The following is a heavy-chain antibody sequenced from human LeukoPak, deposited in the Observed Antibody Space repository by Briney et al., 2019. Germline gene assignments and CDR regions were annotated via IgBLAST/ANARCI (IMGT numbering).Heavy chain of an antibody. CDR3: VRHGLGSSWFGFDY. CDR1: GYIFTTYW. J-gene: IGHJ4*02. D-gene: IGHD6-13*01. V-gene: IGHV5-51*01. CDR2: IYPGDSDP. Sequence: PGESLKISCKGSGYIFTTYWIGWVRQMPGKGLERMGIIYPGDSDPRYSPSFQGQVTISADKSISTAYLQWSSLKASDSAMYYCVRHGLGSSWFGFDYWGQGTLVTVSS.